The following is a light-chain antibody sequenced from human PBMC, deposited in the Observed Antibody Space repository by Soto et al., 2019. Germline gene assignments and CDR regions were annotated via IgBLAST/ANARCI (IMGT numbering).Light chain of an antibody. J-gene: IGKJ5*01. V-gene: IGKV1-6*01. Sequence: AIQMTQSPSFLSASVGDKVIITCRASQDIRNDLGWYQHKPGKAPKVLISAASNLQSGVPSRFSGSGSGTDFTLTIASLQPEDFATYYCQQSHSNPITVG. CDR3: QQSHSNPIT. CDR2: AAS. CDR1: QDIRND.